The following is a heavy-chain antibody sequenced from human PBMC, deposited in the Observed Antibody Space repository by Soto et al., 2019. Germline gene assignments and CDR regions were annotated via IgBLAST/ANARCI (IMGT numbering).Heavy chain of an antibody. CDR2: INHSGST. CDR1: GGSFSGYY. Sequence: SETLSLTCAVYGGSFSGYYWSWIRQPPGKGLEWIGEINHSGSTNYNPSLKSRVTISVDTSNNQFSLKLSSVTAADTAVYYCARGELGIRAFDIWGQGTMVTVSS. D-gene: IGHD7-27*01. V-gene: IGHV4-34*01. CDR3: ARGELGIRAFDI. J-gene: IGHJ3*02.